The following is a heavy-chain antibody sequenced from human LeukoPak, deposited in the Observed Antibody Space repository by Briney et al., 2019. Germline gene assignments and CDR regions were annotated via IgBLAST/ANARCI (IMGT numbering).Heavy chain of an antibody. CDR3: TRDRITMVRGVKALDY. CDR1: GFTFGDYA. V-gene: IGHV3-49*04. D-gene: IGHD3-10*01. J-gene: IGHJ4*02. Sequence: PGRSLRISCTASGFTFGDYAMSWVRKAPGKGLDWVGFIRSKAYGGTTEYAASVKGRFTISRDDSKSIAYLQMNSLKTEDTAVYYCTRDRITMVRGVKALDYWGQGTLVTVSS. CDR2: IRSKAYGGTT.